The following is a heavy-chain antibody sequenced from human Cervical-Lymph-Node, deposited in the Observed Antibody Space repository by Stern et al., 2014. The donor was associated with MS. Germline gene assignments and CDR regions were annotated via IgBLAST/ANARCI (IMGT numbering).Heavy chain of an antibody. D-gene: IGHD3-22*01. Sequence: VQLVESGGGLVKPGRSLRLSCAASGFKFDDYAMHWVRQAPGKGLGGVSGISGNSGSKDYADSVKGRFIISRDNAKNSLYLQMNSLRAEDTALYYCANDLDSSGYYYAIDYWGQGTLVTVSS. CDR3: ANDLDSSGYYYAIDY. CDR2: ISGNSGSK. V-gene: IGHV3-9*01. CDR1: GFKFDDYA. J-gene: IGHJ4*02.